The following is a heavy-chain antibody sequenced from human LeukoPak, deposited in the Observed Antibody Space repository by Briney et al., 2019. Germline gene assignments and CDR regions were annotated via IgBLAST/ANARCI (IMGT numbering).Heavy chain of an antibody. CDR1: GFTFSSYA. J-gene: IGHJ4*02. Sequence: GGSLRLSCAASGFTFSSYAMHWVRQAPGKGLEWVAVISYDGGNKYYADSVKGRFTTSRDNSKNTLYLQMNSLRAEDTAVYYCAREWFGFDYWGQGTLVTVSS. CDR2: ISYDGGNK. D-gene: IGHD3-10*01. CDR3: AREWFGFDY. V-gene: IGHV3-30-3*01.